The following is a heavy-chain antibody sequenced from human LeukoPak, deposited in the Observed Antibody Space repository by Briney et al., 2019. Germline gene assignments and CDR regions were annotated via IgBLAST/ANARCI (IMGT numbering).Heavy chain of an antibody. V-gene: IGHV1-69*04. Sequence: ASVTVSCKASGGVFTTYAISWVRQAPGQGLEWMGRIIPILGIANYAQKFQGRVTITADKSTSTAYMELSSLRSEDTAVYYCARDLYDYVWGSYRPIGAFDIWGQGTMVTVSS. CDR2: IIPILGIA. CDR1: GGVFTTYA. CDR3: ARDLYDYVWGSYRPIGAFDI. D-gene: IGHD3-16*02. J-gene: IGHJ3*02.